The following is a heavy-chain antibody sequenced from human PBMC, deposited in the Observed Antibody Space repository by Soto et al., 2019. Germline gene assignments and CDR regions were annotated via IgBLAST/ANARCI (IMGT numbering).Heavy chain of an antibody. Sequence: LSLTCTVSGGSISSGGYYWSWIRQHPGKGLEWIGYIYYSGSTYYNPSLKSRVTISVDTSKNQFSLKLSSVTAADTAVYYCARDRDLTDAFDIWGQGTMVTVPS. V-gene: IGHV4-31*03. D-gene: IGHD3-10*01. CDR1: GGSISSGGYY. CDR3: ARDRDLTDAFDI. J-gene: IGHJ3*02. CDR2: IYYSGST.